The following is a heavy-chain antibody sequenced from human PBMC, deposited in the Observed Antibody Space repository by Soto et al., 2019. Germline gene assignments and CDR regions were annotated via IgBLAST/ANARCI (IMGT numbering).Heavy chain of an antibody. CDR2: ISSSSSYT. V-gene: IGHV3-11*05. CDR1: GFTFSDYY. J-gene: IGHJ4*01. D-gene: IGHD5-12*01. CDR3: ARDGLYSGYHDPKKFDY. Sequence: QVQLVESGGGLVKPGGSLRLSCAASGFTFSDYYMSWIRQAPGKGREWVSYISSSSSYTNYADSVKGRFTISRDNAKNSLYLQMNSLRAEDTAVYYRARDGLYSGYHDPKKFDYWGHGTLVTVSS.